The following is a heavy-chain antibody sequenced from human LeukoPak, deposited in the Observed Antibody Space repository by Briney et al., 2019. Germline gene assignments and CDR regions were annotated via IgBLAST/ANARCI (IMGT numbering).Heavy chain of an antibody. CDR1: GFTFDSYA. Sequence: PGGSLRLSCTVSGFTFDSYAMHWVRHVPGKGLEWISLINGNGDSTFYAESLRGRFTISRDNSKDSLYLQMNSLRTEDSGFYYCARSHDRVGGNTLESWGQGTLVTVSS. D-gene: IGHD1-26*01. CDR2: INGNGDST. J-gene: IGHJ5*02. V-gene: IGHV3-43*02. CDR3: ARSHDRVGGNTLES.